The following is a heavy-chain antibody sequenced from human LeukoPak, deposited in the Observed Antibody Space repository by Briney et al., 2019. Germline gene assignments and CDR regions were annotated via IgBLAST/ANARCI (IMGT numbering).Heavy chain of an antibody. CDR1: GGTFSNYA. Sequence: GSSLKVSCKASGGTFSNYAISWVRQAPGQGLEWMGGIIPIFGTANYAQKFQGRVTITADESTSTAYMELSSLRSEDTAVYYCAREIGYCSSTSCPYFDQWGQGTLVTVSS. CDR2: IIPIFGTA. CDR3: AREIGYCSSTSCPYFDQ. J-gene: IGHJ4*02. D-gene: IGHD2-2*01. V-gene: IGHV1-69*01.